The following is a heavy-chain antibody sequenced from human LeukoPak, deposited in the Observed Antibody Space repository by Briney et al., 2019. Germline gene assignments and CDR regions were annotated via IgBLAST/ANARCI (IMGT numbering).Heavy chain of an antibody. D-gene: IGHD3-10*01. J-gene: IGHJ5*02. Sequence: ASVKVSCKASGYTFTSYDINWVRQATGRGLEWMGWMNPNSGNTGYAQKFQGRVTMTRNTSISTAYMELSSLRSEDTAVYYCARAPTHVTMVRTKTRRPRENWFDPWGQGTLVTVSS. CDR3: ARAPTHVTMVRTKTRRPRENWFDP. CDR2: MNPNSGNT. CDR1: GYTFTSYD. V-gene: IGHV1-8*01.